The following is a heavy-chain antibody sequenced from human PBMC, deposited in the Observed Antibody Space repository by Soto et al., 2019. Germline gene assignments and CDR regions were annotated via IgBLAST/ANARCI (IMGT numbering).Heavy chain of an antibody. CDR1: RFIFSKYA. D-gene: IGHD3-10*01. CDR2: ISVSGAGR. J-gene: IGHJ6*02. Sequence: QPGGSLRLSCAASRFIFSKYAMAWVRQAPGKGLEWVSAISVSGAGRYYADSVKGRFIISRDSSKNTLYLQMNSLRDEDTALYYCATWMVRGDSPMDVWGQGTTVTVSS. CDR3: ATWMVRGDSPMDV. V-gene: IGHV3-23*01.